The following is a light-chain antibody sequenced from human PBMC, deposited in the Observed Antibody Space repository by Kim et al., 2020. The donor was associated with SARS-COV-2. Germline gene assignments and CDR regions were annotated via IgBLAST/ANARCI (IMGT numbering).Light chain of an antibody. Sequence: SGSPGERASLSCRASQSVGTFLAWYQQQPGQAPRLLIHGISTRATGIPARFSGSGSGTEFTLTISSLQSEDFVVYYCQQYSDWPLTFGGGTKLEI. V-gene: IGKV3-15*01. J-gene: IGKJ4*01. CDR2: GIS. CDR3: QQYSDWPLT. CDR1: QSVGTF.